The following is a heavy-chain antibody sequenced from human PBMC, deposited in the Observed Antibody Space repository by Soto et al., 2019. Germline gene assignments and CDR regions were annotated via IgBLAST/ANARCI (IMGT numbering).Heavy chain of an antibody. CDR3: ARAHAPTLPFDY. D-gene: IGHD2-15*01. V-gene: IGHV4-59*01. J-gene: IGHJ4*02. CDR1: GGSIRNVY. Sequence: TSETLSLAGTVAGGSIRNVYWSWIRQPPGKGLEWIGSIFHSGNAKYNPSLKSRVTMSVDTSKNQFSLSLDSVTAADTAVYFCARAHAPTLPFDYWGQGTLVTVSS. CDR2: IFHSGNA.